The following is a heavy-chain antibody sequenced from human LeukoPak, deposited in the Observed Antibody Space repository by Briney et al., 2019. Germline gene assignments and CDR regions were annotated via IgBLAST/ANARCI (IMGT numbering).Heavy chain of an antibody. CDR2: ISSSSTTI. D-gene: IGHD3-22*01. CDR3: ARAYYYDTSGYYHTHFDY. Sequence: GGSLRLSCAASGFTVSSNYMSWVRQAPGKGLEWVSYISSSSTTIYDADSVKGRFTISRDNAKNSLYLQMNSLRAEDTAVYYCARAYYYDTSGYYHTHFDYWGQGALVTVSS. V-gene: IGHV3-48*01. CDR1: GFTVSSNY. J-gene: IGHJ4*02.